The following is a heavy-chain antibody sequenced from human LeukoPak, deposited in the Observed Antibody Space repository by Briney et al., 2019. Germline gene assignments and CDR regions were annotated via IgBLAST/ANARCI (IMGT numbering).Heavy chain of an antibody. CDR2: IYHSGST. CDR1: GYSISSGYY. J-gene: IGHJ4*02. CDR3: ARGPVHYYDSSGYWRY. Sequence: SETLSLTCTVSGYSISSGYYWGWIRQPPGKGLEWIGSIYHSGSTYYNPSLKSRVTISVDTSKNRFSLKLSSVTAADTAVYYCARGPVHYYDSSGYWRYWGQGTLVTVSS. V-gene: IGHV4-38-2*02. D-gene: IGHD3-22*01.